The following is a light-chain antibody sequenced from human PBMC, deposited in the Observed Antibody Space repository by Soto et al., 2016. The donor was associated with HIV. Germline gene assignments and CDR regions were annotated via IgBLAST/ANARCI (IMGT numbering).Light chain of an antibody. CDR1: NIGSKV. J-gene: IGLJ3*02. Sequence: SYELTQPPSVSVAPRKERPGLPVGETNIGSKVVHWYQQKPGQAPVMVVYDDSDRPSGIPERFSGSNSGNTATLTISRVEAGDEADYYCQVWDSSSDHSPWVFGGGTKLTVL. V-gene: IGLV3-21*03. CDR2: DDS. CDR3: QVWDSSSDHSPWV.